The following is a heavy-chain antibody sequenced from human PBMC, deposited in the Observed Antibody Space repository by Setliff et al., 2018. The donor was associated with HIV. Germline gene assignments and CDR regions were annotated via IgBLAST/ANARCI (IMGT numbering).Heavy chain of an antibody. Sequence: SETLSLTCTVSGGSITTYFWGWIRQAPGKGLQWIGHIHTSGSTNYNPSLKSRVTISIDTSKNQFSLKLRSATATDTALYYCARVSSSYYFLGAFDSWGQGTLVTVSS. CDR2: IHTSGST. CDR3: ARVSSSYYFLGAFDS. J-gene: IGHJ4*02. V-gene: IGHV4-4*08. D-gene: IGHD6-13*01. CDR1: GGSITTYF.